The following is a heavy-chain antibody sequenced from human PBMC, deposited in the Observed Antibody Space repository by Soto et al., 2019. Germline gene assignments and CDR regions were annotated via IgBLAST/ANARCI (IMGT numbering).Heavy chain of an antibody. V-gene: IGHV3-21*01. J-gene: IGHJ4*02. D-gene: IGHD6-13*01. CDR1: GFTFSSYS. CDR3: ARGPHSSSWYGDY. Sequence: EVQLVESGGGLVKPGGSLRLSCAASGFTFSSYSMNWVRQAPGKGLEWVSSISSSSSYIYYADSAKGRFTISRDNAKNSLYLQMNSLRAEDTAVYYCARGPHSSSWYGDYWGQGTLVTVSS. CDR2: ISSSSSYI.